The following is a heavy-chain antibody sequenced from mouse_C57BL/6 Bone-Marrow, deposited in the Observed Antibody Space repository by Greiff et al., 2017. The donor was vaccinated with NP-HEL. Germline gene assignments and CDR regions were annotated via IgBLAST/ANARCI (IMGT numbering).Heavy chain of an antibody. V-gene: IGHV7-1*01. J-gene: IGHJ1*03. Sequence: EVKLVESGGGLVQSGRSLRLSCATSGFTFSDFYMEWVRQAPGKGLEWIAASRNKANDYTTEYSASVKGRFIVSRDTSQSILYLQMNALRAEDTAIYYCARDEGGSSYYWYFDVWGTGTTVTVSS. D-gene: IGHD1-1*01. CDR2: SRNKANDYTT. CDR1: GFTFSDFY. CDR3: ARDEGGSSYYWYFDV.